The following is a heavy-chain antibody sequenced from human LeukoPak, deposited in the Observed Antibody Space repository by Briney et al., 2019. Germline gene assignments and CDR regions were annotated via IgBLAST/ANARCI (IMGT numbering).Heavy chain of an antibody. J-gene: IGHJ4*02. CDR1: GFTFSSYA. CDR3: VKDEWRIAVAQFDY. CDR2: ISSNGGST. Sequence: GGSLRLSCSASGFTFSSYAMHWVRQAPGKGLEYVSAISSNGGSTYYADSVKGRFTISRDDSKNTLYLQMSSLRAEDTAVYYCVKDEWRIAVAQFDYWGQGTLVTVSS. V-gene: IGHV3-64D*06. D-gene: IGHD6-19*01.